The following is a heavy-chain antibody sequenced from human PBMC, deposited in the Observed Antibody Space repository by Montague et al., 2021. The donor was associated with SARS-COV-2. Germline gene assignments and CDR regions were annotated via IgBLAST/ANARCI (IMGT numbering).Heavy chain of an antibody. V-gene: IGHV4-59*01. Sequence: SETLSLTCTASGGSISSYYWSWIRQPPGKRLEWIGYIYYSGSTNYNPSLKSRVTISVDTSENQFSLKLSSVTAADTAVYYCARAGQQLARYYYYGMDVWGQGTTVTVSS. CDR1: GGSISSYY. J-gene: IGHJ6*02. CDR2: IYYSGST. CDR3: ARAGQQLARYYYYGMDV. D-gene: IGHD6-13*01.